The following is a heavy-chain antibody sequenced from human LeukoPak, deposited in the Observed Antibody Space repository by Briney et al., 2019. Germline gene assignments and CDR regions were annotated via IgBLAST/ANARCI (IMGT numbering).Heavy chain of an antibody. CDR2: IAAYSGNT. CDR1: EGTFNDYA. Sequence: ASVKVSCKASEGTFNDYAINWVRQVPGQGLEWMGRIAAYSGNTNYAHKFQGRVTMTTDTSTNTAYLELKTLTSDDTAIYYCARGAEGGTSMRNRYYYYYMDVWGKGITVTVSS. D-gene: IGHD2-2*01. CDR3: ARGAEGGTSMRNRYYYYYMDV. V-gene: IGHV1-18*01. J-gene: IGHJ6*03.